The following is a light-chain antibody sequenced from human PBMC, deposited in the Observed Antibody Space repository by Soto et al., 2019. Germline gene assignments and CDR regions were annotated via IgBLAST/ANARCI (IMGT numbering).Light chain of an antibody. V-gene: IGLV1-40*01. Sequence: QSVLTQPPSVSGAPGQRVSISCTGSSSNIGAGYDVHWYQQFPGTAPKLLIFGNHDRASGVPDRFSDSRSGTSASLDITGLQAEDEADYYCQSYDNSLSVGVFGGGTKVTVL. CDR2: GNH. CDR1: SSNIGAGYD. CDR3: QSYDNSLSVGV. J-gene: IGLJ3*02.